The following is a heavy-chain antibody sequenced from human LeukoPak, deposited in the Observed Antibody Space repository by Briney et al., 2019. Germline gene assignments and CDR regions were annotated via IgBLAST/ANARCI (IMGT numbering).Heavy chain of an antibody. Sequence: GESLKISCKASGYSFTTYWIAWVRQLPGKGLEWMGIIYPGDSDTRYSPSFQGQVTISADKSIGTAYLQWSSLKASDTAIYYCARQLTIVRGAGGWFDPWGQGTLVTVSS. CDR3: ARQLTIVRGAGGWFDP. CDR2: IYPGDSDT. J-gene: IGHJ5*02. V-gene: IGHV5-51*01. CDR1: GYSFTTYW. D-gene: IGHD3-10*01.